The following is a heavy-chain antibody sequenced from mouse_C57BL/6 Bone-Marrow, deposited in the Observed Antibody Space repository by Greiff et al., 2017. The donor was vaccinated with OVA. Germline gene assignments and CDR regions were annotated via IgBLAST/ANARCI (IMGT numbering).Heavy chain of an antibody. CDR3: ARERDYYGSSFLV. CDR1: GFTFSSYA. Sequence: EVMLVESGGGLVKPGGSLKLSCAASGFTFSSYAMSWVRQTPEKRLEWVATISDGGSYTYYPDNVKGRFTISRDNAKNNLYLQMSHLKSEDTAMYYCARERDYYGSSFLVWGTGTTVTVSS. CDR2: ISDGGSYT. J-gene: IGHJ1*03. V-gene: IGHV5-4*01. D-gene: IGHD1-1*01.